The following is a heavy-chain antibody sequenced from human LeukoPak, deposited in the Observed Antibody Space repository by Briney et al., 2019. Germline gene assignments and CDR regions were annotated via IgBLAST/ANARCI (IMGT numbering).Heavy chain of an antibody. Sequence: PGGSLRLSCAASGFTFSTYRMSWVRQAPGKGLEWVSSISSSSSYIYYADSVKGRFTISRDNAKNSLFLQMNSLRAEDTAVYFCARDQGNYEHWGQGTLVTVSS. V-gene: IGHV3-21*01. CDR3: ARDQGNYEH. CDR1: GFTFSTYR. D-gene: IGHD1-7*01. J-gene: IGHJ1*01. CDR2: ISSSSSYI.